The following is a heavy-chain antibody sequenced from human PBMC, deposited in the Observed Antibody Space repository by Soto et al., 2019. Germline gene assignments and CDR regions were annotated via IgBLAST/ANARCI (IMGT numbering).Heavy chain of an antibody. V-gene: IGHV4-34*01. CDR3: ARGSSGWHYYYYGMDV. CDR2: INHSGST. CDR1: GGSFSGYY. J-gene: IGHJ6*02. D-gene: IGHD6-19*01. Sequence: SETLSLTCAVYGGSFSGYYWSWIRQPPGKGLEWIGEINHSGSTNYNPSLKSRVTISVDTSKNQFSLKLSSVTAADTAVYYCARGSSGWHYYYYGMDVWGQGTTVTVSS.